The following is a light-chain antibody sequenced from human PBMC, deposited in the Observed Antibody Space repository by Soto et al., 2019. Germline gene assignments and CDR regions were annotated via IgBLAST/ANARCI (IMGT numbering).Light chain of an antibody. J-gene: IGLJ2*01. Sequence: QSVLTQPASVSGSPGQSITISCTGTSSDVGNYNLVSWYQQHPGKAPKLMIYEGSKRPSGVSSRFSGSKSGNTASLTISGLQAEDEADYYCCSYAGSTTFEVFGGGTKLTVL. CDR2: EGS. CDR3: CSYAGSTTFEV. CDR1: SSDVGNYNL. V-gene: IGLV2-23*03.